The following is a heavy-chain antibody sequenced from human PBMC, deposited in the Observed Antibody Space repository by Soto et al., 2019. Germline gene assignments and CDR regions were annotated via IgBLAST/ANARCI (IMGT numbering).Heavy chain of an antibody. CDR2: ISSSGVST. J-gene: IGHJ4*02. Sequence: EVQLLESGGDLIQPGGSLRLSCAASGFTFSSYAMSWVRQAPGKGLGWVSAISSSGVSTFYADSVKGRFTISRDNSRNTLYLQTNSLRAEDTAIYYCAKYQPMTQPRPYFDYWGQGTLVTVSS. D-gene: IGHD3-22*01. V-gene: IGHV3-23*01. CDR3: AKYQPMTQPRPYFDY. CDR1: GFTFSSYA.